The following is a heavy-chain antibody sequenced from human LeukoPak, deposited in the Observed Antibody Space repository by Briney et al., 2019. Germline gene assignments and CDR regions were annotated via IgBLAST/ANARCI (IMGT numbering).Heavy chain of an antibody. CDR2: IRSDGNNK. J-gene: IGHJ4*02. Sequence: SGGSLRLSCAASGFTFSSCAMHWVRQAPGKGLEWVALIRSDGNNKYYADSVKGRFTISRDNSKNTLFLQMNSLRAEDTAVYSCAKNQWELTDWGQGTLVTVSS. CDR1: GFTFSSCA. D-gene: IGHD1-26*01. CDR3: AKNQWELTD. V-gene: IGHV3-30*02.